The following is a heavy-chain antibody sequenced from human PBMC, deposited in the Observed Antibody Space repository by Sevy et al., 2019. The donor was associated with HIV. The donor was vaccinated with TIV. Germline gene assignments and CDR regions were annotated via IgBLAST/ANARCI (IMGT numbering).Heavy chain of an antibody. J-gene: IGHJ4*02. CDR2: IFSDGINK. D-gene: IGHD6-19*01. Sequence: GGSLRLSCATSGFTFSNYAIHWVRQAPGKGLEWVASIFSDGINKYYADSVKGRFTMSRDNSENTVYLQMNSLRVEDTAVYYCARESGSDWYLDYWGQGTLVTVSS. CDR3: ARESGSDWYLDY. V-gene: IGHV3-33*01. CDR1: GFTFSNYA.